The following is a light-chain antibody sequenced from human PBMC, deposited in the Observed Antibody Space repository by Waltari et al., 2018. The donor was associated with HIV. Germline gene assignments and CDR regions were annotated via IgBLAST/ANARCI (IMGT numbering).Light chain of an antibody. CDR2: EVN. Sequence: QSALTQPPSASGSPGQSVTISCTRTSSDVGGSQYVSWYQQHPGKAPKLMIYEVNKRPSGVPDRFSGSKSANTASLTVSGLQADDEADYYCNSYAGSNNWVFGGGTKLTVL. V-gene: IGLV2-8*01. CDR3: NSYAGSNNWV. CDR1: SSDVGGSQY. J-gene: IGLJ3*02.